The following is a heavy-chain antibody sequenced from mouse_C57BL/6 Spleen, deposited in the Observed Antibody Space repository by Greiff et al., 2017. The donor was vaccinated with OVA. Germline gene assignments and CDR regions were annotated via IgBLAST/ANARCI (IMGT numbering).Heavy chain of an antibody. CDR2: INPGSGGT. J-gene: IGHJ3*01. Sequence: QVQLQQSGAELVRPGTSVKVSCKASGYAFTNYLIEWVKQRPGQGLEWIGVINPGSGGTNYNEKFKGKATLTPDKSSSTAYMQLSSLTSEDSAVYCCARYWTAFAYWGQGTLVTVSA. D-gene: IGHD4-1*01. V-gene: IGHV1-54*01. CDR1: GYAFTNYL. CDR3: ARYWTAFAY.